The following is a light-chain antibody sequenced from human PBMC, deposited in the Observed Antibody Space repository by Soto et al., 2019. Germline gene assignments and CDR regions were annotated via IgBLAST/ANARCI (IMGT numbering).Light chain of an antibody. J-gene: IGLJ2*01. CDR3: AAWDDSLSVV. Sequence: QSVLTQPPSASGTPGQRVTISFSGSSSNIGSNFVYWYQQLPGTAPKLLIYRNNQRPSGVPDRFSGSKSGTSASLAISGLRSEAEADYYCAAWDDSLSVVFGGGTKLTVL. CDR2: RNN. V-gene: IGLV1-47*01. CDR1: SSNIGSNF.